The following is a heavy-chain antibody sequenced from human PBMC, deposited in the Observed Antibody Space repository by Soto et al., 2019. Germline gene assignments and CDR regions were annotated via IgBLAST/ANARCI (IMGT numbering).Heavy chain of an antibody. V-gene: IGHV3-23*01. D-gene: IGHD2-15*01. Sequence: EVQLLESGGGLVQPGGSLRLSCAASGFTFSSYAMSWVRQAPGKGLVGVSDISGSGGSTYYADSVKCRFTISRDNAMNTLYLQVNSLRAEDTAVYYCAKGTKAAPAEFDYWGQGTLVTVSS. J-gene: IGHJ4*02. CDR1: GFTFSSYA. CDR3: AKGTKAAPAEFDY. CDR2: ISGSGGST.